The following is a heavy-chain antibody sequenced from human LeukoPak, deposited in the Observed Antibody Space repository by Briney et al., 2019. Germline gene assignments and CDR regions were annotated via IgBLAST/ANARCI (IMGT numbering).Heavy chain of an antibody. J-gene: IGHJ4*02. CDR3: AKDRTSNIVVVPAAIGDY. CDR2: ISYDGSNK. CDR1: GFTFSSYG. Sequence: GGSLRLSCAASGFTFSSYGMYWVRQAPGKGLEWVAVISYDGSNKYYADSVKGRFTISRDNSKNTLYLQMNSLRAEDTAVYYCAKDRTSNIVVVPAAIGDYWGQGTLVTVSS. D-gene: IGHD2-2*01. V-gene: IGHV3-30*18.